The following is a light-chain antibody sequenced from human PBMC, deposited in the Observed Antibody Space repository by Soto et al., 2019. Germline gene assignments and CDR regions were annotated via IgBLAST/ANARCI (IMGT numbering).Light chain of an antibody. CDR2: GSS. CDR1: QSVSNNY. CDR3: KQYGSSPPYA. V-gene: IGKV3-20*01. Sequence: EVVLTQSPGTLSLSPGERATLSCRASQSVSNNYFAWYQQKPGQAPRLLIFGSSDRATGIPDGFSGSGSGTYFSLTNSRREPEGFAGYCCKQYGSSPPYACGQGTKREIK. J-gene: IGKJ2*01.